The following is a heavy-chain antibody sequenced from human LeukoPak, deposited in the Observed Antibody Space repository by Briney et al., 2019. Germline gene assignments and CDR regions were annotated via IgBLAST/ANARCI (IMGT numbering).Heavy chain of an antibody. D-gene: IGHD2-2*02. CDR1: GFTVSSNY. J-gene: IGHJ4*02. V-gene: IGHV3-53*01. CDR3: ARDKCSSTSCYTDY. CDR2: IYSGGST. Sequence: GGSLRLSCAASGFTVSSNYMNWVPQAPGKGLEWVSVIYSGGSTYYADSVKGRFTISSDNSKNTLYLQMNSLRAEDTDVYYCARDKCSSTSCYTDYWGQGTMVTVSS.